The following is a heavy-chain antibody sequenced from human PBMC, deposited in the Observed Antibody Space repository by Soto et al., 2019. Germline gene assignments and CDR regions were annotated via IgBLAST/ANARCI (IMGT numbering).Heavy chain of an antibody. CDR3: AKEYYDFWSGYYYSGLVAGYYGMDV. Sequence: EVQLLESGGGLVQPGGSLRLSCAASGFTFSSYAMSWVRQAPGKGLEWVSAISGSGGSTYYADSVKGRFTISRDNSKNTLYLQMNSLRAEDTAVYYWAKEYYDFWSGYYYSGLVAGYYGMDVWGQGTTVTVSS. CDR1: GFTFSSYA. CDR2: ISGSGGST. V-gene: IGHV3-23*01. D-gene: IGHD3-3*01. J-gene: IGHJ6*02.